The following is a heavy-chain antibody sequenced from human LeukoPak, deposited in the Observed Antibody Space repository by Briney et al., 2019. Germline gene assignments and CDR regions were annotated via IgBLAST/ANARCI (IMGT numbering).Heavy chain of an antibody. CDR2: IKQDGSEK. CDR3: ARDQTSDSYDYVWGSYRFPYYYSYGMDV. V-gene: IGHV3-7*03. CDR1: GFTFSSYW. Sequence: HPGGSLRLSCAASGFTFSSYWMSWVRQAPGKGLEWVANIKQDGSEKYYVDSVKGRFTISRENAKNSLYLQMNSLRAEDTAVYYCARDQTSDSYDYVWGSYRFPYYYSYGMDVWGKGTTVTASS. D-gene: IGHD3-16*02. J-gene: IGHJ6*04.